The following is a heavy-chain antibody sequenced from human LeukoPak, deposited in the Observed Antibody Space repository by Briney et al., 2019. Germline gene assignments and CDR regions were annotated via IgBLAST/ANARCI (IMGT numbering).Heavy chain of an antibody. CDR1: GFTFSSYS. CDR2: ISSSSTI. V-gene: IGHV3-48*01. D-gene: IGHD3-16*01. Sequence: GGSLRLSCAASGFTFSSYSMNWVRQAPGKGLEWVSYISSSSTIYYADSVKGRFTISRDNSKNTLYLQMNSLRAEDTAVYYCAKEYYDYVWGSYLYYFDYWGQGTLVTVSS. J-gene: IGHJ4*02. CDR3: AKEYYDYVWGSYLYYFDY.